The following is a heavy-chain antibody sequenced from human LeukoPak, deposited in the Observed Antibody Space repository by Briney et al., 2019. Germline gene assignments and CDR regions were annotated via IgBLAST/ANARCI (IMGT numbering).Heavy chain of an antibody. CDR2: INSDGSST. D-gene: IGHD2-2*01. Sequence: PGGSLRLSCAASGFTFSTYWMHWVRQAPGKGLVWVSRINSDGSSTNYADSVKGRFTISRDNAKNTLYLQMNSLRAEDTAVYYCARVRYCSSDNTNCYSYLDSWGQGTLVTVSS. V-gene: IGHV3-74*01. CDR1: GFTFSTYW. J-gene: IGHJ4*02. CDR3: ARVRYCSSDNTNCYSYLDS.